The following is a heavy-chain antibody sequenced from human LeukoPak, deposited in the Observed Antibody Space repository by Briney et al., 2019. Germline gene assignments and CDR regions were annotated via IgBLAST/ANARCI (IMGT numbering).Heavy chain of an antibody. CDR1: GFTFSRYA. D-gene: IGHD1-26*01. CDR3: ARVVYYYYGMDV. V-gene: IGHV3-30-3*01. CDR2: ISYDRSDK. J-gene: IGHJ6*02. Sequence: SLRLSCASCGFTFSRYAMHWVRQAPGKGLEWVGVISYDRSDKYYADSVKGRFTISRDNSKSTLYLQMNSLRAEDTAVYYCARVVYYYYGMDVWGQGTTVTVSS.